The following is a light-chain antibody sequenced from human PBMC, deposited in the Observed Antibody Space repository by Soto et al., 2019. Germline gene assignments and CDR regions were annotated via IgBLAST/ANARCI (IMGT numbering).Light chain of an antibody. CDR2: EVN. J-gene: IGLJ1*01. V-gene: IGLV2-23*02. CDR3: CSYAGSSTYYV. CDR1: SSDVGTYNL. Sequence: QSVLAQPASVSGSPGQSVTVSCTGSSSDVGTYNLVSWYQQHPGKVPKLLIYEVNKRPSGVSNRFSGSKSGNTASLTISGLQAEDEADYYCCSYAGSSTYYVFGTGTKVTAL.